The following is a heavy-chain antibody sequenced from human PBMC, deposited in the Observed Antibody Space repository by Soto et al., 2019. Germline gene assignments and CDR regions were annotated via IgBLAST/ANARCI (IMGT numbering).Heavy chain of an antibody. D-gene: IGHD1-7*01. CDR3: AGAGDWNYVQDF. CDR2: INSDGARI. V-gene: IGHV3-74*03. CDR1: GFTFTHYR. Sequence: HPGGSLRLSGAASGFTFTHYRIHWVRRPPGKGLEWVGRINSDGARIEYGDSVKCRFTISRHNAHNMVFLQMNSLTDEDSGIHFCAGAGDWNYVQDFWGQGTLVTVSS. J-gene: IGHJ4*02.